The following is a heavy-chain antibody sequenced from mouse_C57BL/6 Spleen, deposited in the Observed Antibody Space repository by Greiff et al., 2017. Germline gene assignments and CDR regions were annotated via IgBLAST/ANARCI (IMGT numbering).Heavy chain of an antibody. CDR3: ATGDYYGSSYEYFDY. Sequence: VKLQQSGAELVRPGTSVKMSCKASGYTFTNYWIGWAKQRPGHGLEWIGDIYPGGGYTNYNEKFKGKATLTADKSSSTAYMQFSSLTSEDSAIYYCATGDYYGSSYEYFDYWGQGTTLTVSS. V-gene: IGHV1-63*01. D-gene: IGHD1-1*01. CDR2: IYPGGGYT. CDR1: GYTFTNYW. J-gene: IGHJ2*01.